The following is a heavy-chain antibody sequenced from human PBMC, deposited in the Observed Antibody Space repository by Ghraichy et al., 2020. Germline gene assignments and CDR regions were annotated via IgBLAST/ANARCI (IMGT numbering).Heavy chain of an antibody. J-gene: IGHJ6*02. CDR1: GGSISSGGYY. Sequence: SETLSLTCTVSGGSISSGGYYWSWIRQHPGKGLEWIGYIYYSGSTYYNPSLKSRVTISVDTSKNQFSLKLSSVTAADTAVYYCARESGSYQSGRGYYYYYGMDVWGQGTTVTVSS. CDR3: ARESGSYQSGRGYYYYYGMDV. CDR2: IYYSGST. D-gene: IGHD1-26*01. V-gene: IGHV4-31*03.